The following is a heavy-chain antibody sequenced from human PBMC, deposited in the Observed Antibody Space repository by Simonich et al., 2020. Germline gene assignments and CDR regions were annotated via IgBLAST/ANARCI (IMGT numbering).Heavy chain of an antibody. CDR1: GYTFTSSG. J-gene: IGHJ3*02. V-gene: IGHV1-18*01. CDR2: ISAYNGTT. Sequence: QVQLVQSVAEVKKPGASVKVSCKASGYTFTSSGISWVRQAPGQGLEWMGWISAYNGTTHYAQNLQGRVTMTTYTSTSTAYMELRSLRSDDTAVYYCARSTTGTTAFDIWGQGTMVTVSS. CDR3: ARSTTGTTAFDI. D-gene: IGHD1-1*01.